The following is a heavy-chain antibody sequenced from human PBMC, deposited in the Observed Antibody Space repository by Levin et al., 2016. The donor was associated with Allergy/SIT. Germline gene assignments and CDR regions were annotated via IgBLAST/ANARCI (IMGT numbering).Heavy chain of an antibody. Sequence: VRQAPGKGLEWVAVISYDGSNKYYADSVKGRFTISRGNFKNTLYLQMNSLRAEDTAVYYCAKIRPTWELTYYFDYWGQGTLVTVSS. V-gene: IGHV3-30*18. D-gene: IGHD1-26*01. CDR2: ISYDGSNK. J-gene: IGHJ4*02. CDR3: AKIRPTWELTYYFDY.